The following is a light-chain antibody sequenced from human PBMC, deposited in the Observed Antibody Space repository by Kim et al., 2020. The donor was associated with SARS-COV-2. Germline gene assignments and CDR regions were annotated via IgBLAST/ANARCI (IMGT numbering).Light chain of an antibody. J-gene: IGKJ5*01. CDR3: QQRGNEPIT. CDR2: DAS. CDR1: QSVSSN. Sequence: EIVLTQSPATLSLSPGERATLSCRASQSVSSNLAWYQQKPAQAPRLLIYDASNRATGIPARFSGSGSGTDFTLTISSLEPEDFAVYYCQQRGNEPITFGQGTRLEIK. V-gene: IGKV3-11*01.